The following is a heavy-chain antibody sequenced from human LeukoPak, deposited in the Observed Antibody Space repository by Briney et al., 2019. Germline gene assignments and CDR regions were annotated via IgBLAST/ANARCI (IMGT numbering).Heavy chain of an antibody. D-gene: IGHD6-19*01. J-gene: IGHJ4*02. CDR3: ASPKYSGGRPIDY. CDR2: INSDGSST. CDR1: GFTFSSYW. Sequence: GGSLRLSCAASGFTFSSYWMHWVRQAPGKGLVLVSHINSDGSSTSYADSVKGRFTISRDNAKNTLYLQMNSLRAEDTAVYYCASPKYSGGRPIDYWGQGTLVTVSS. V-gene: IGHV3-74*01.